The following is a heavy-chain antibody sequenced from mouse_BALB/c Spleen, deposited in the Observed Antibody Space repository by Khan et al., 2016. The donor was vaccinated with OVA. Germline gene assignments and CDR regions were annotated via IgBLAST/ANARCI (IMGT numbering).Heavy chain of an antibody. D-gene: IGHD3-2*02. J-gene: IGHJ3*01. CDR1: GYTFTDFL. CDR2: IYPGSGYT. V-gene: IGHV1-77*01. CDR3: ARAGYGGFAY. Sequence: QVQLKQSGPELVKPGASVRMSCNASGYTFTDFLISWVKQRAGQGLEWIGEIYPGSGYTYYNEKFKGKATLTSDRSSNTAYMELSSLTSADSAVYVCARAGYGGFAYWGQGTLVTVSA.